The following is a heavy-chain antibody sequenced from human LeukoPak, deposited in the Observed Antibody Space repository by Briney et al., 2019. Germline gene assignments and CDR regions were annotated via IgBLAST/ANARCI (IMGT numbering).Heavy chain of an antibody. Sequence: SETLSLTCTVSGGSISSSSYYWSWIRQPAGKGLEWIGRIYTTGRTNYNPSLKSRVTMSVDTSKNQISLNLNSVTAADTAVYYCARAHSIASYYYGVDVWGQGTTVTVSS. V-gene: IGHV4-61*02. J-gene: IGHJ6*02. CDR3: ARAHSIASYYYGVDV. CDR2: IYTTGRT. D-gene: IGHD2/OR15-2a*01. CDR1: GGSISSSSYY.